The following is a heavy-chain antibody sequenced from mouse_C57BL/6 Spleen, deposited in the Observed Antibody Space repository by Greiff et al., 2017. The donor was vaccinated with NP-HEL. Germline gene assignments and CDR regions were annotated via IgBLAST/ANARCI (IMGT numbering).Heavy chain of an antibody. CDR3: TRYLRYYYAMDY. CDR2: IRLKSDNYAT. V-gene: IGHV6-3*01. D-gene: IGHD5-1*01. J-gene: IGHJ4*01. CDR1: GFTFSNYW. Sequence: EVQGVESGGGLVQPGGSMKLSCVASGFTFSNYWMNWVRQSPEKGLEWVAQIRLKSDNYATHYAESVKGRFTISRDDSKSSVYLQMNNLRAEDTGIYYCTRYLRYYYAMDYWGQGTSVTVSS.